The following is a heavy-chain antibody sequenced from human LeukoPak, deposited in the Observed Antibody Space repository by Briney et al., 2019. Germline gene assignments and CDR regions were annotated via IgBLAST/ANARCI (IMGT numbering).Heavy chain of an antibody. CDR3: AREAYGGNPPDDAFDI. Sequence: ASVKVSCKASGYIFTGYYMHWVRQAPGRGLEWMGRIYPKSGGTNYAQKFQGRVTMTRDTSISIAYMELSRLRSDDTAVYYCAREAYGGNPPDDAFDIWGQGTMVTVSS. CDR1: GYIFTGYY. J-gene: IGHJ3*02. CDR2: IYPKSGGT. D-gene: IGHD4-23*01. V-gene: IGHV1-2*06.